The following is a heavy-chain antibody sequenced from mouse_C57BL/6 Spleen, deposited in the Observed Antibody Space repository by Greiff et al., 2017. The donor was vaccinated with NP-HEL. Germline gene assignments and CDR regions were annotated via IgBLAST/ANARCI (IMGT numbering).Heavy chain of an antibody. Sequence: LQQPGAELVKPGASVKMSCKASGYTFTSYWITWVKQRPGQGLEWIGDIYPGSGSTNYNEKFKSKATLTVDTSSSTAYMQLSSLTSEDSAVYYCARFLITTVVGRDYAMDYWGQGTSVTVSS. CDR3: ARFLITTVVGRDYAMDY. CDR1: GYTFTSYW. CDR2: IYPGSGST. J-gene: IGHJ4*01. V-gene: IGHV1-55*01. D-gene: IGHD1-1*01.